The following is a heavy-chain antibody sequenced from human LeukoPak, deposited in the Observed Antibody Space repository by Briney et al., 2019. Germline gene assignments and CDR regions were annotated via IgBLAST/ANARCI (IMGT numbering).Heavy chain of an antibody. CDR2: IKQDGSEK. V-gene: IGHV3-7*01. CDR3: ASLGYCSGGSCFSGMDV. D-gene: IGHD2-15*01. J-gene: IGHJ6*02. Sequence: AGGSLRLSCAASGFTFSRYWMSWVRQAPGKGLEWVANIKQDGSEKYYVDSVKGRFTISRDNAKNSLYLQMNSLRAEDTAVFYCASLGYCSGGSCFSGMDVWGQGTPVIVSS. CDR1: GFTFSRYW.